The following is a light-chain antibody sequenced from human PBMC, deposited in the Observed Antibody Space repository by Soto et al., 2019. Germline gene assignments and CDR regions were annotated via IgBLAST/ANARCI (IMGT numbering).Light chain of an antibody. CDR3: QQYGSSST. V-gene: IGKV3-20*01. J-gene: IGKJ1*01. CDR2: GAS. Sequence: EIVLTQSPGTLSLSPGERATHSCRASQSVSNNYLAWYQQKPGQAPRLLIYGASNRATGIPDRFSGSGSGTDFTLTISRLEPEDFAVYYCQQYGSSSTFGQGTKVEIK. CDR1: QSVSNNY.